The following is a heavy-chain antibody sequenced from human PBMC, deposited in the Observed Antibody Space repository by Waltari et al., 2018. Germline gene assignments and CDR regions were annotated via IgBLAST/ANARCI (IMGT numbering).Heavy chain of an antibody. Sequence: VQLVESGGGLVQPGRSLRLSCTASGFTFGDYAMSWVRQAPGKGLEWIGSIYYSGSTYYNPSLKGRVTISVDTSKNQFSLKLSSVTAADTAVYYCARAPLPSYSSGPGFDYWGQGTLVTVSS. CDR2: IYYSGST. V-gene: IGHV4-38-2*02. D-gene: IGHD6-19*01. CDR1: GFTFGDYA. CDR3: ARAPLPSYSSGPGFDY. J-gene: IGHJ4*02.